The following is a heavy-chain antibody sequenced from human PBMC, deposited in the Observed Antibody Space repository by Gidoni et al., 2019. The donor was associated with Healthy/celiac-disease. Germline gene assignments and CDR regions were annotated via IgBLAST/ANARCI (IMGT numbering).Heavy chain of an antibody. CDR3: ARGLRWYPRHFDY. V-gene: IGHV4-34*01. Sequence: QVQLQQWGAGLLKPSETLSLTCAVYGGSFSGYYWSWIRQPPGKGLEWIGEINHSGSTNYNPSLKSRVTISVDTSKNQFSLKLSSVTAADTAVYYCARGLRWYPRHFDYWGQGTLVTVSS. J-gene: IGHJ4*02. CDR2: INHSGST. D-gene: IGHD2-15*01. CDR1: GGSFSGYY.